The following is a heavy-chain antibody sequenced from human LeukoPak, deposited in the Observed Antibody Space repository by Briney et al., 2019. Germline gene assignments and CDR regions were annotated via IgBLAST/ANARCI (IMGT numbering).Heavy chain of an antibody. CDR2: IYHSGTT. CDR3: AKDSSGYYSFNY. Sequence: SETLSLTCAVSGYSITSGYYWGWIRQPPGKGLEWIGSIYHSGTTYYNPSLKSRVTISVGTSKNQFSLKLTSVTAADTAVYYCAKDSSGYYSFNYWGQGTLVTVSS. CDR1: GYSITSGYY. V-gene: IGHV4-38-2*02. D-gene: IGHD3-22*01. J-gene: IGHJ4*02.